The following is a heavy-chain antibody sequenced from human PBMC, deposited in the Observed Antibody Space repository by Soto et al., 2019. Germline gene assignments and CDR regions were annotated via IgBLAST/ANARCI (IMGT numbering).Heavy chain of an antibody. Sequence: QVQLQESGPGLVKPSQTLSLTCTVSGGSISSGGYYWSWIRQHPGKGLEWIGYIYYSGSTYYNPSLKSRVTISVDTSKNQFSLKLSSVTAADTAVYYCARDLESPSYGDYGPRDAFDIWGQGTMVTVSS. J-gene: IGHJ3*02. CDR2: IYYSGST. D-gene: IGHD4-17*01. CDR3: ARDLESPSYGDYGPRDAFDI. V-gene: IGHV4-31*03. CDR1: GGSISSGGYY.